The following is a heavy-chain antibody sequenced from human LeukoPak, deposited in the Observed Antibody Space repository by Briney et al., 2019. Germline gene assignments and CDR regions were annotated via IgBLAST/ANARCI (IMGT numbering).Heavy chain of an antibody. CDR3: RPYYYDSSSEY. J-gene: IGHJ4*02. CDR2: IYTSGST. V-gene: IGHV4-4*07. Sequence: SETLSLTCTVSGGSITSYYWSWIRQPAGKGLEWIGRIYTSGSTNYNPSLKSRVTISVDTSKNQFSLKLSSVTAADTSVYYCRPYYYDSSSEYWGQRTLVTVS. CDR1: GGSITSYY. D-gene: IGHD3-22*01.